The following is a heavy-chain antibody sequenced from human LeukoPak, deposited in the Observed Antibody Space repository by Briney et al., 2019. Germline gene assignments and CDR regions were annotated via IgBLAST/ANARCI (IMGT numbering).Heavy chain of an antibody. D-gene: IGHD1-1*01. CDR1: VGSISSGNW. V-gene: IGHV4-4*02. CDR3: ATAPILRGEAGEQYKYGMDV. CDR2: VYHNGTP. Sequence: SEALSLTCAVSVGSISSGNWWSWVRQSPGKGLEWIGGVYHNGTPNYNPSLKSRVTISADTFKNHFSLKLTSVTAADTAVYYCATAPILRGEAGEQYKYGMDVWGQGTTVIVSS. J-gene: IGHJ6*02.